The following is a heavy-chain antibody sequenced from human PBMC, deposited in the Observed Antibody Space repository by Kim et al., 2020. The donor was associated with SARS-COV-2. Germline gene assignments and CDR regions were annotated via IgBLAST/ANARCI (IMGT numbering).Heavy chain of an antibody. J-gene: IGHJ5*02. V-gene: IGHV4-34*01. CDR1: GGSFSGYY. CDR3: ARVRIAAAGTRVPKKYNWFDP. D-gene: IGHD6-13*01. Sequence: SETLSLTCAVYGGSFSGYYWSWIRQPPGKGLEWIGEINHSGSTNYNPSLKSRVTISVDTSKNQFSLKLSSVTAADTAVYYCARVRIAAAGTRVPKKYNWFDPWGQGTLVTVSS. CDR2: INHSGST.